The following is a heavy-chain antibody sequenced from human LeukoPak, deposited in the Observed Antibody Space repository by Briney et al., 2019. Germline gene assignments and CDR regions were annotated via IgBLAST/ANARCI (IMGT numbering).Heavy chain of an antibody. D-gene: IGHD3-3*01. CDR2: INAGNGNT. CDR1: GYTFTSYA. Sequence: ASVTVSCKASGYTFTSYAMHWVRQAPGQRLEWMGWINAGNGNTKYSQKFQGRVTITRDTSASTAYMELSSLRSEDTAVYYCARAVRFLEWFFDYWGQGTLVTVSS. CDR3: ARAVRFLEWFFDY. V-gene: IGHV1-3*01. J-gene: IGHJ4*02.